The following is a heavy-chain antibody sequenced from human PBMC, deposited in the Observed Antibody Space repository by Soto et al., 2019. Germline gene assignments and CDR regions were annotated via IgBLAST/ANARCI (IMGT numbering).Heavy chain of an antibody. D-gene: IGHD2-8*01. CDR1: GFTSSSYS. Sequence: EVQLVESGGGLVQPGGSLRLSCAASGFTSSSYSMNWVRQAPGMGLEWVSYISSSGSTIYYEDYVKGRFTISRDNAKNSLYLQMNSLRDEDTAVYYCARDLSMVYAIDFDYWGQGTLVTVSS. CDR3: ARDLSMVYAIDFDY. CDR2: ISSSGSTI. V-gene: IGHV3-48*02. J-gene: IGHJ4*02.